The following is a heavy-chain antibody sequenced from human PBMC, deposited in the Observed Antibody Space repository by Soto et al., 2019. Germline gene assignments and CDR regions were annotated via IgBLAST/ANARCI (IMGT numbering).Heavy chain of an antibody. Sequence: SETLSLTCAVYGGSFSGYYWSWIRQPPGKGLEWIGEINHSGSTNYNPSLKSRVTISVDTSKNQFSLKLSSVTAADTAVYYCARGGGRGIAARNYYYYGMDVWGQGTTVTVYS. J-gene: IGHJ6*02. V-gene: IGHV4-34*01. D-gene: IGHD6-6*01. CDR3: ARGGGRGIAARNYYYYGMDV. CDR2: INHSGST. CDR1: GGSFSGYY.